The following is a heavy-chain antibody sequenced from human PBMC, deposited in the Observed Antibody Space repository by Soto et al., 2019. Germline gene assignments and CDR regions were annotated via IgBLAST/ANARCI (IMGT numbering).Heavy chain of an antibody. J-gene: IGHJ4*02. Sequence: ASVKVSCKASGFPFTYYAFHWVRQAPGKRLQWMGWINAANGNTTYSASFKGRVTITSDTSASTTDMELSSLTSEDTAVYYCARVPSVVVPAALSFWGPGTLVTVSS. CDR1: GFPFTYYA. CDR3: ARVPSVVVPAALSF. D-gene: IGHD2-2*01. V-gene: IGHV1-3*01. CDR2: INAANGNT.